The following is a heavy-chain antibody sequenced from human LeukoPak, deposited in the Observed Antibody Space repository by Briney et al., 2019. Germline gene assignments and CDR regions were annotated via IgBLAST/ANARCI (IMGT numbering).Heavy chain of an antibody. CDR2: VNPNSGGT. D-gene: IGHD1-7*01. CDR1: GYTFTGYY. Sequence: ASVKVSCKASGYTFTGYYMHWVRQAPGQGLEWMGRVNPNSGGTNYAQKFQGRVTMTRDTSISTAYMELSRLRSDDTAVYYCARDLRKTTSKSRIVGWANWFDPWGQGTLVTVSS. J-gene: IGHJ5*02. CDR3: ARDLRKTTSKSRIVGWANWFDP. V-gene: IGHV1-2*06.